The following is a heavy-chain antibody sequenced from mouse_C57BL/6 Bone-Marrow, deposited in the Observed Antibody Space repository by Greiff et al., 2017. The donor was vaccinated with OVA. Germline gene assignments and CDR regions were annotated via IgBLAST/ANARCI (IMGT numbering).Heavy chain of an antibody. Sequence: QVQLQQPGAELVMPGASVKLSCKASGYTFTSYWMHWVKQRPGQGLEWIGEIDPSDSYTNFNQKFKGKSTLTVDKSSSTAYMQLSSLTSEDSAVYYGARGDGSSTRGWYFDVWGTGTTVTVSS. CDR2: IDPSDSYT. CDR3: ARGDGSSTRGWYFDV. CDR1: GYTFTSYW. V-gene: IGHV1-69*01. D-gene: IGHD1-1*01. J-gene: IGHJ1*03.